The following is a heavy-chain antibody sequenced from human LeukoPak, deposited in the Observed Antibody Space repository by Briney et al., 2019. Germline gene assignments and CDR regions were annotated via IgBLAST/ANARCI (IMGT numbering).Heavy chain of an antibody. CDR2: ISWNSGSI. CDR1: GFTFDDYA. D-gene: IGHD6-19*01. V-gene: IGHV3-9*01. CDR3: AKATSPLAYSSGWYADY. J-gene: IGHJ4*02. Sequence: GGSLRLSCAASGFTFDDYAMHWVRQAPGKGLEWVSGISWNSGSIGYADSMKGRFTISRDNAKNSLYLQMNSLRAEDTALYYCAKATSPLAYSSGWYADYWGQGTLVTVSS.